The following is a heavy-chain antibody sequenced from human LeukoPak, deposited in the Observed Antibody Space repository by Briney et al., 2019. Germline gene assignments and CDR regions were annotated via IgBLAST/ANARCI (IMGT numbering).Heavy chain of an antibody. CDR3: ARDVRQWLTLSHDY. V-gene: IGHV3-64*01. CDR1: GFTFSSYA. D-gene: IGHD6-19*01. J-gene: IGHJ4*02. CDR2: ISTNGGST. Sequence: GGSLRLSCAASGFTFSSYAMHWVRQAPGKGLEYVSAISTNGGSTYYANSVKGRFTISRDNSKNTLYLQMGSLRAEDMAVYYCARDVRQWLTLSHDYWGQGTLVTVSS.